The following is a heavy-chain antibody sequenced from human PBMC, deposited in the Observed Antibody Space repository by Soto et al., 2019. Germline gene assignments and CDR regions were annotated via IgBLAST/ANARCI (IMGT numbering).Heavy chain of an antibody. J-gene: IGHJ6*02. Sequence: PSETLSLTCAVYGGSFSGYYWSWIRQPPGKGLEWIGEINHSGSTNYNPSLKSRVTISVDTSKNQFSLKLSSVTAAGTAVYYCARGRRMGLAAGMDVWGQGTTVTVSS. CDR1: GGSFSGYY. D-gene: IGHD2-8*01. CDR2: INHSGST. CDR3: ARGRRMGLAAGMDV. V-gene: IGHV4-34*01.